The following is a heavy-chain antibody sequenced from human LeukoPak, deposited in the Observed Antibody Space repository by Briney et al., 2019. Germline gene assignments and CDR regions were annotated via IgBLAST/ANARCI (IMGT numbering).Heavy chain of an antibody. CDR3: ARDSANVVGAKSIFDY. CDR2: INPSGGST. J-gene: IGHJ4*02. D-gene: IGHD1-26*01. V-gene: IGHV1-46*01. CDR1: GYTFTSYY. Sequence: ASVKVSCKASGYTFTSYYMHWVRQAPGQGLEWMGIINPSGGSTSYAQKFQGRVTMTRDMSTSTVYMELSSLRSEDTAVYYCARDSANVVGAKSIFDYWGQGALVTVSS.